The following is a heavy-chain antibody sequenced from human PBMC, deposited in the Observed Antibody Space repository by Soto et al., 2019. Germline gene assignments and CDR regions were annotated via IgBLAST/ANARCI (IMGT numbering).Heavy chain of an antibody. CDR1: GGTFSSYT. CDR2: IIPILGIA. J-gene: IGHJ3*02. CDR3: ATSIAAAPDAFDI. Sequence: GASLKVSCKASGGTFSSYTISWVRQAPGQGLEWMGRIIPILGIANYAQKFQGRVTITADKSTSTAYMELSSLRSEDTAVYYCATSIAAAPDAFDIWGQGTMVTVS. D-gene: IGHD6-13*01. V-gene: IGHV1-69*02.